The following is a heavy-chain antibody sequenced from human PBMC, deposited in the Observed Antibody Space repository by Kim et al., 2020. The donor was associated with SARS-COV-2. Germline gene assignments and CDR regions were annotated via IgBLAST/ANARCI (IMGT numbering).Heavy chain of an antibody. CDR2: INTYKGNT. Sequence: ASVKVSCKASGYTLTNYGISWVRQAPGQGLEWMGWINTYKGNTDYAQKFQGRVTMTTDTSTSTAYMELLSLRSEDTAVDYCARGPSYWSGGSCYSDYWGQVTLCAVSS. D-gene: IGHD2-15*01. V-gene: IGHV1-18*01. J-gene: IGHJ4*02. CDR3: ARGPSYWSGGSCYSDY. CDR1: GYTLTNYG.